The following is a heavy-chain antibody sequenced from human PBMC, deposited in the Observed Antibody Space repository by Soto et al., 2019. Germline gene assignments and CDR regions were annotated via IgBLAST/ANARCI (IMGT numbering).Heavy chain of an antibody. CDR2: IIPIFGTA. CDR1: GGTFSSYA. J-gene: IGHJ4*02. CDR3: ARVVGGSYPGYFDY. D-gene: IGHD1-26*01. V-gene: IGHV1-69*06. Sequence: SVKVSCKASGGTFSSYAISWVRQAPGQGLEWMGGIIPIFGTANYAQKFQGRVTITADISTSTAYMELSSLRSEDTAVYYCARVVGGSYPGYFDYWGQGTLVTVSS.